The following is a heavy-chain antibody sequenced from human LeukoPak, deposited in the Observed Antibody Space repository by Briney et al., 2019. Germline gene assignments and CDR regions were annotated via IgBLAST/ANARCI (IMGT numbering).Heavy chain of an antibody. D-gene: IGHD2-15*01. V-gene: IGHV3-23*01. CDR1: GFTFSSYA. CDR2: ISGSGGST. CDR3: AKGGYCSGGSCYRDPNWFDP. Sequence: GGSLRLSCAASGFTFSSYAMSWVRKAPGKGLEWVSAISGSGGSTYYADSVKGRFTISRDNSKNTLYLQMNSLRAEDTAVYYCAKGGYCSGGSCYRDPNWFDPWGQGTLVTVSS. J-gene: IGHJ5*02.